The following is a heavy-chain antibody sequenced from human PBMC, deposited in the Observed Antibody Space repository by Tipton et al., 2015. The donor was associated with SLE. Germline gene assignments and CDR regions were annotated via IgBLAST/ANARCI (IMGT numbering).Heavy chain of an antibody. Sequence: TLSLTCTVSGGSISSGGYCWSWIRQHPGKGLEWIGYIYYSGSTYYNPSLKSRVTISVDTSKNQFSLKLSSVTAADTAVYYCARECIAAAGRDYYYYYMDVWGKGTTVTVSS. D-gene: IGHD6-13*01. CDR2: IYYSGST. V-gene: IGHV4-31*03. J-gene: IGHJ6*03. CDR3: ARECIAAAGRDYYYYYMDV. CDR1: GGSISSGGYC.